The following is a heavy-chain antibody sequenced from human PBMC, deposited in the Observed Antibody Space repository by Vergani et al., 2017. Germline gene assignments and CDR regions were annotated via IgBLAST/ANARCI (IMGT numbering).Heavy chain of an antibody. D-gene: IGHD1-26*01. J-gene: IGHJ4*02. CDR3: ARDNRVREVDY. CDR2: IWYDGSNK. V-gene: IGHV3-33*01. Sequence: QVQLVESGGGVVQPGRSLRLSCAASGFTFSSYGMHWVRQAPGKGREWVAVIWYDGSNKYYADSVKGRFTISRDNSKNQLYLQMNSLRAEDTAVYYCARDNRVREVDYWGQGTLVTVSS. CDR1: GFTFSSYG.